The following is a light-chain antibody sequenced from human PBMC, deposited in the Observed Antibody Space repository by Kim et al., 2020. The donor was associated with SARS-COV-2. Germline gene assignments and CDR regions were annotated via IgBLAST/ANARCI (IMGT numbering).Light chain of an antibody. CDR1: QSVSSY. J-gene: IGKJ5*01. V-gene: IGKV3-11*01. CDR2: DAS. CDR3: QQRSNWPPIT. Sequence: SPGERATRSCRASQSVSSYLAWYQHKPGQAPRLLIYDASNRATGIPARFRGSGSGTDFTLTISSLQPEDFAVYYCQQRSNWPPITFGQGTRLEIK.